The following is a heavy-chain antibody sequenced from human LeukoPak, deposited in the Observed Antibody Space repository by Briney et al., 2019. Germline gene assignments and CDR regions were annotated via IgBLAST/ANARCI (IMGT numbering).Heavy chain of an antibody. CDR3: ASRPPTGYSNYYYMDV. CDR1: GYTLTGYY. J-gene: IGHJ6*03. Sequence: PGASVKVSCKASGYTLTGYYMHWVRQAPGQGLEWMGWINPNSGGTNYAQKFQGRVTITADESTSTAYMELSSLRSEDTAVYYCASRPPTGYSNYYYMDVWGKGTTVTISS. CDR2: INPNSGGT. V-gene: IGHV1-2*02. D-gene: IGHD6-13*01.